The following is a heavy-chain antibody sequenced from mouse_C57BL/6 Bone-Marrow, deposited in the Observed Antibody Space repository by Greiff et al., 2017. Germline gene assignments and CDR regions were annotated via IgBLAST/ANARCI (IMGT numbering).Heavy chain of an antibody. CDR3: ARQSDY. CDR1: GFTFSDYG. J-gene: IGHJ2*01. Sequence: DVMLVESGGGLVKPGGSLKLSCAASGFTFSDYGMPWVRQAPEKGLEWVAYISSGSSTIYYADTVKGRFTISRDNAKNTLFLQMTSLRSEDTAMYYCARQSDYWGQGTTLTVSS. V-gene: IGHV5-17*01. CDR2: ISSGSSTI.